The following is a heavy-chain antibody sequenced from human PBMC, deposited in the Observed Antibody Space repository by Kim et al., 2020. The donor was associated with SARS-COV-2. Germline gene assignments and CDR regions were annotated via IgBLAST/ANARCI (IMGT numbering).Heavy chain of an antibody. CDR3: ARDDERWEVLDDY. D-gene: IGHD1-26*01. V-gene: IGHV1-18*01. Sequence: YAQKLQGRVTMTTDTSTSTAYMELRSLRSDDTAVYYCARDDERWEVLDDYWGQGTLVTVSS. J-gene: IGHJ4*02.